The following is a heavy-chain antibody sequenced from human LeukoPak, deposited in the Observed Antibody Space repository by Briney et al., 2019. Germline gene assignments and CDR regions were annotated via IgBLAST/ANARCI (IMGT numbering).Heavy chain of an antibody. J-gene: IGHJ4*02. Sequence: LPGGSLRLSCAASGFTFSSYAMSWVRQAPGKGLEWVSAISGSGGSTYYADSVKGRFTISRDNSKNTLYLQMNSLRAEDTAVYYCAKDLVAAWVKYYFDYWGQGTLVTVSS. V-gene: IGHV3-23*01. D-gene: IGHD6-13*01. CDR1: GFTFSSYA. CDR2: ISGSGGST. CDR3: AKDLVAAWVKYYFDY.